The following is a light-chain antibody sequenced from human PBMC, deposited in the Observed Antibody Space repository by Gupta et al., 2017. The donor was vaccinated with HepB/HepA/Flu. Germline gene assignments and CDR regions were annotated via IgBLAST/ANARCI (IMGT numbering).Light chain of an antibody. CDR2: TNN. CDR1: SSNIGTKS. CDR3: AAWDDSRNGWV. J-gene: IGLJ3*02. V-gene: IGLV1-44*01. Sequence: QSVLTQPPSASGTPGPRVSISCSGSSSNIGTKSVNWYQQFPGAAPKLLIYTNNQRRSGVPARFSGSKSGTSASLAISGLQAEDEAYYYCAAWDDSRNGWVFGGGIKLTVL.